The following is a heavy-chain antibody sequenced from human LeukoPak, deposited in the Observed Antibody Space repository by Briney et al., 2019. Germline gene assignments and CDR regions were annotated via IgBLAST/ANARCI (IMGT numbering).Heavy chain of an antibody. CDR1: GYSISSGSY. D-gene: IGHD2-15*01. J-gene: IGHJ4*02. CDR2: FYHSGIT. CDR3: ARDWVNSSGGPFLYLGPDY. Sequence: SETLSLTCTVSGYSISSGSYWAWIRQPPGKGLEWIGSFYHSGITYYNPSLKSRVTISIDMSKNQFSLKLTSVTAADTAVYYCARDWVNSSGGPFLYLGPDYWGPGTLVTVSS. V-gene: IGHV4-38-2*02.